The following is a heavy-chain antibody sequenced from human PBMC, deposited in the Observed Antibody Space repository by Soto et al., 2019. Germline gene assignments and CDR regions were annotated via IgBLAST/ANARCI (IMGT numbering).Heavy chain of an antibody. D-gene: IGHD1-26*01. CDR2: IYPGVSDT. CDR1: GYSFTSYW. V-gene: IGHV5-51*01. Sequence: GEALKISCKGSGYSFTSYWIGWVRQMPGKGLEWMGIIYPGVSDTRYSPPFQGQVTIPADTSISTAYLQWSSLKASDTAMYDCARRGLGSGSLDYWGQGTLVTVSS. J-gene: IGHJ4*02. CDR3: ARRGLGSGSLDY.